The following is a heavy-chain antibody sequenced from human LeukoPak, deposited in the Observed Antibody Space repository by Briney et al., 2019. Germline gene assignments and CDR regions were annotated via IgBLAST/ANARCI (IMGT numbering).Heavy chain of an antibody. Sequence: SQTLSLTCTVSGGSISSDNYSWSWIRQPAGKGLEWIGRVYTSGSTNYNPSLKSRVTISVDTSKNQFSLKLSSVTAADTAVYYCARVTGYDWESSYDYWGQGTLVTVSS. CDR3: ARVTGYDWESSYDY. D-gene: IGHD5-12*01. CDR2: VYTSGST. V-gene: IGHV4-61*02. CDR1: GGSISSDNYS. J-gene: IGHJ4*02.